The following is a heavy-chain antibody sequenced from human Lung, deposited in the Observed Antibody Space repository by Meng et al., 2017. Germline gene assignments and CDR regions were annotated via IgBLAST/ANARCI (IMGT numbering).Heavy chain of an antibody. V-gene: IGHV4-34*01. CDR1: GGSFSDYY. J-gene: IGHJ4*02. CDR2: INHSGST. CDR3: ARGPTTMAHDFDY. Sequence: QVHLPQRGVGRSKHSAPLSHACSVSGGSFSDYYWSWIRQPPGKGLEWIGEINHSGSTNYNPSLESRATISVDTSQNNLSLKLISVTAADSAVYYCARGPTTMAHDFDYWGQGTLVTVSS. D-gene: IGHD4-11*01.